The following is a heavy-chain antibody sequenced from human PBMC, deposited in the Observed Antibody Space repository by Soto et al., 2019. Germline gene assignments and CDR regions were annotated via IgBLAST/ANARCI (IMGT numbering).Heavy chain of an antibody. Sequence: QVQLVESGGGVVQPGRSLRLSCAASGFIFSGYAMHWVRQAPCKGLNWVAVISYDGNTKYYADSVKGRFTVSRDNSKNTLYVQMNNLSPEDTAMYYCAKETSAYEIDYWGQGTLVTVSS. J-gene: IGHJ4*02. CDR2: ISYDGNTK. CDR3: AKETSAYEIDY. V-gene: IGHV3-30-3*01. CDR1: GFIFSGYA. D-gene: IGHD5-12*01.